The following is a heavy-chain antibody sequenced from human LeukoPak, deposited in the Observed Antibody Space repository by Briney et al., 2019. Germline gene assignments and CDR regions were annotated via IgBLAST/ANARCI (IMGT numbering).Heavy chain of an antibody. CDR2: ISGSGVST. D-gene: IGHD3-22*01. Sequence: GGSLRLSCAASGFTFTTYAMSWVRQAPGKGLEWVSAISGSGVSTYYPDSVKGRFTISRDNSKNTLYLQMNSLRAEDTAVYYCARDHTYYYDSSQDYFDYWGQGTLVTVSS. J-gene: IGHJ4*02. CDR3: ARDHTYYYDSSQDYFDY. V-gene: IGHV3-23*01. CDR1: GFTFTTYA.